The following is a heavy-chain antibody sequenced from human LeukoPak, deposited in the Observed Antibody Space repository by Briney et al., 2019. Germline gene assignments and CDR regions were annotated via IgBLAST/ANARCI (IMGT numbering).Heavy chain of an antibody. Sequence: ASVKVSCKTSGGTFNNYAISWVRQSPGLGLEWMGVIIPLFGTINYAQKFQGRVTITADKSTSTAYMELSSLGFEDTAVYYCARDRIDGYNWVLNWFDPWGQGTLVTVSS. CDR3: ARDRIDGYNWVLNWFDP. J-gene: IGHJ5*02. D-gene: IGHD5-24*01. V-gene: IGHV1-69*06. CDR1: GGTFNNYA. CDR2: IIPLFGTI.